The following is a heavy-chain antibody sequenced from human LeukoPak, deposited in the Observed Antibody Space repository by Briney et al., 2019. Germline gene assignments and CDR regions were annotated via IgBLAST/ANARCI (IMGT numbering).Heavy chain of an antibody. CDR3: AKAGDIVVVVAAFDY. V-gene: IGHV3-30*18. CDR1: GFTFSSYG. Sequence: GGSLRLSCAASGFTFSSYGMHWVRQAPGKGLEWVAVISYDGSNKYYADSVKGRFTISRDNSKNTLYLQMNSPRAEDTAVYYCAKAGDIVVVVAAFDYWGQGTLVTVSS. D-gene: IGHD2-15*01. CDR2: ISYDGSNK. J-gene: IGHJ4*02.